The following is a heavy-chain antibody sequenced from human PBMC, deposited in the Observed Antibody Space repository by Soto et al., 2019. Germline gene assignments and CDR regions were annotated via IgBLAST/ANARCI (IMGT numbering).Heavy chain of an antibody. Sequence: LETLSLTCTVSGGSIRSHCWSRIRQPPGKGLEWIGYIYYSGSTNYNPSLKSRVTISVDTSKNQFSLKLSSVTAADTAVYYCAREAPAGYAYLGQGTLVTVSS. CDR2: IYYSGST. D-gene: IGHD3-9*01. V-gene: IGHV4-59*08. CDR3: AREAPAGYAY. J-gene: IGHJ4*02. CDR1: GGSIRSHC.